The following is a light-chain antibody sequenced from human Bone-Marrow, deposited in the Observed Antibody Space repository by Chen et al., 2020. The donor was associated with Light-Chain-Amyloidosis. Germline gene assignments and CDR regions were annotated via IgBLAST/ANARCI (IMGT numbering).Light chain of an antibody. V-gene: IGKV1-9*01. CDR2: AAS. J-gene: IGKJ5*01. CDR1: QGISSY. Sequence: DIQLTQSPSFLSASVGDRVTITCRASQGISSYLAWYQQKPGKAPKLLIYAASTLQSGVPSRFSGSGSGTEFTLTISSLQPDDFATYYCQQYNSYSPITFGQGTRLEIK. CDR3: QQYNSYSPIT.